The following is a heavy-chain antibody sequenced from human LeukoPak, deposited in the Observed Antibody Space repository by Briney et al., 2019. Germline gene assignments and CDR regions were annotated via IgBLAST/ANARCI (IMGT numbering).Heavy chain of an antibody. CDR1: GFIFNNYW. CDR3: VRAMDV. Sequence: PGGSLRLSCAASGFIFNNYWVNWVRQAPGKGLEWVANIKQDGSEKYYVDSVKGRFTISRDNAKNSLYLQMNSLRAEDTAVYYCVRAMDVWGQGTTVTVSS. J-gene: IGHJ6*02. CDR2: IKQDGSEK. V-gene: IGHV3-7*04.